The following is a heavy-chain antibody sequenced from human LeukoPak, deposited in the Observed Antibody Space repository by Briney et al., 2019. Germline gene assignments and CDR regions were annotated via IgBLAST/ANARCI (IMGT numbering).Heavy chain of an antibody. CDR2: ISSNSSTI. Sequence: PGGSLRLSCAASGFTYSSYSMNWVRQAPGKGLEWISYISSNSSTIFYADSVKGRFTISRDNAKNPLYVQMNSLRAEDTAIYYCARDGLMDVWGTGTTVTVSS. J-gene: IGHJ6*03. CDR3: ARDGLMDV. V-gene: IGHV3-48*01. CDR1: GFTYSSYS.